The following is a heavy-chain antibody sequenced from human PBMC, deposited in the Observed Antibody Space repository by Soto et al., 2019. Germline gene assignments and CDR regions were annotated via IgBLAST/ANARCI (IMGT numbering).Heavy chain of an antibody. CDR1: GDTFSRYS. CDR3: AVGASAAAAWYSHGMDV. D-gene: IGHD6-13*01. Sequence: QVQLVQSGAEVKKPGSLVKVSCKASGDTFSRYSIIWVRQAPGQGLEWMGGIFAGFGTATYAQKFHGRVLIFAGEPTPTACMERTRLTSVATAVYYCAVGASAAAAWYSHGMDVWGQGTTVTVSS. J-gene: IGHJ6*02. CDR2: IFAGFGTA. V-gene: IGHV1-69*12.